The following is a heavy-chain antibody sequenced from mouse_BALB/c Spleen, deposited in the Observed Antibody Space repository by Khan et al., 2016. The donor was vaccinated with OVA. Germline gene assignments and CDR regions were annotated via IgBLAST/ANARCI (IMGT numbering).Heavy chain of an antibody. Sequence: EVQLQESGPGLVKPSQSLSLTCSVTDYSITSGYFWNWIRQFPGNKLEWMGYIRYDGNSNYNPSLKNRISITRDTSKNQFFLKLNSVTAEDTATYDCARGGSSGPAWFAYWGQGTLVTVST. CDR1: DYSITSGYF. CDR2: IRYDGNS. D-gene: IGHD3-1*01. J-gene: IGHJ3*01. V-gene: IGHV3-6*02. CDR3: ARGGSSGPAWFAY.